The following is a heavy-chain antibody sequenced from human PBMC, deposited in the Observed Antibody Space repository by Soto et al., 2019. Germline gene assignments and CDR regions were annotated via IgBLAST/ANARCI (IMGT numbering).Heavy chain of an antibody. CDR2: IYPGDSDT. D-gene: IGHD5-18*01. CDR1: GYSFTSYW. Sequence: PGESLKISCKGSGYSFTSYWIGWVRQMPGKGLEWMGIIYPGDSDTRYSPSFQGQVTISADKSISTAYLQWSSLKASDTAMYYCASHTAMEKYYYYYMDGWGKGTTVTVSS. CDR3: ASHTAMEKYYYYYMDG. J-gene: IGHJ6*03. V-gene: IGHV5-51*01.